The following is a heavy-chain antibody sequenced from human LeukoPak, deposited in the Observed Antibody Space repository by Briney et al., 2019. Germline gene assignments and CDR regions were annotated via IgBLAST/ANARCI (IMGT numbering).Heavy chain of an antibody. CDR1: GFTFSSYG. CDR2: ISGSGGST. CDR3: AKETAVAGTRWFDP. D-gene: IGHD6-19*01. J-gene: IGHJ5*02. Sequence: GGTLRLSCAASGFTFSSYGMSWVRQAPGKGLEWVSAISGSGGSTYYADSVKGRFTISRDNSKNTLYLQMNSLRAEDTAVYYCAKETAVAGTRWFDPWGQGTLVTVSS. V-gene: IGHV3-23*01.